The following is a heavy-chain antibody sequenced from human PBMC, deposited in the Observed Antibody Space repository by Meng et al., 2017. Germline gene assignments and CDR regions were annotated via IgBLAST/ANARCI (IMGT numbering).Heavy chain of an antibody. D-gene: IGHD3-22*01. CDR2: ISGSGGST. CDR1: GFTISSYA. J-gene: IGHJ4*02. V-gene: IGHV3-23*01. Sequence: GESLKISCAASGFTISSYAMSWVRQAPGKGLEWVSAISGSGGSTYYADSVKGRFTISRDNSKNTLYLQMNSLRAEDTAVYYCAKDFGGYYYGSSCYSFDCWGQGTLVTVSS. CDR3: AKDFGGYYYGSSCYSFDC.